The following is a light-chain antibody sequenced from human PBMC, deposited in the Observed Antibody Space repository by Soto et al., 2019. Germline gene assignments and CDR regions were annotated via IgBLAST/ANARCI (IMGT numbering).Light chain of an antibody. Sequence: VMTQSAATLSVSPGDTATLSCRASQSLSSNLGWYQQKPGQAPRLLIFGASTRATGIPARFSGSGSGTEFSLTISSLQSEDFAVYFCQQYNDWPLTFGQGTKVDIK. V-gene: IGKV3-15*01. J-gene: IGKJ1*01. CDR2: GAS. CDR3: QQYNDWPLT. CDR1: QSLSSN.